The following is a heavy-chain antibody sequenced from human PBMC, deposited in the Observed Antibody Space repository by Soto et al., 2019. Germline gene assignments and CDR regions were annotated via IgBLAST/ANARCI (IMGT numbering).Heavy chain of an antibody. V-gene: IGHV3-15*07. CDR1: GVTFSNAW. D-gene: IGHD2-2*01. Sequence: GGSLRLSCAASGVTFSNAWMNWVRQAPGKGLEWVGRIKSKTDGGTTDYAAPVKGRFTISRDDSKNTLYLQMNSLRAEDTAVYYALGGPAPAAISSYYYYYMDVWGKGTTVTVSS. CDR3: LGGPAPAAISSYYYYYMDV. CDR2: IKSKTDGGTT. J-gene: IGHJ6*03.